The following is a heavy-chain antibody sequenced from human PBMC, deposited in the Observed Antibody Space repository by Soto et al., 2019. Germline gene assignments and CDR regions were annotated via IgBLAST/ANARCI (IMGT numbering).Heavy chain of an antibody. J-gene: IGHJ6*02. Sequence: PWGSLRLSCAASGFTFSSYAMSWFRQAPGKGLEWVSAISGSGGSTYYADSVKGRFTISRDNSKNTLYLQMNSLRAEDTAVYYCARQDILTGYYDYYYYGMDVWGQGTTVTVSS. CDR2: ISGSGGST. V-gene: IGHV3-23*01. CDR3: ARQDILTGYYDYYYYGMDV. D-gene: IGHD3-9*01. CDR1: GFTFSSYA.